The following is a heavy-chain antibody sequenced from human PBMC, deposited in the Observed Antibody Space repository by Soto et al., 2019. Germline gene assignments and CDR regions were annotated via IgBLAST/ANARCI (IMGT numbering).Heavy chain of an antibody. CDR1: GGSISSSSYY. J-gene: IGHJ6*02. V-gene: IGHV4-39*01. D-gene: IGHD3-3*01. CDR2: IYYSGST. CDR3: ARQISRITIFGVALYYYYGMDV. Sequence: SETLSLTCTDSGGSISSSSYYWGWIRQTPGKGLEWIGSIYYSGSTYYNPSLKSRVTISVDTSKNQFSLKLSSVTAADTAVYYCARQISRITIFGVALYYYYGMDVWGQGTTVTVSS.